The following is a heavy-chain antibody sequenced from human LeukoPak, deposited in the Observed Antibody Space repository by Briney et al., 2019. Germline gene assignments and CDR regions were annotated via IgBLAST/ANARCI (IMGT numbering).Heavy chain of an antibody. J-gene: IGHJ4*02. Sequence: GGSLRLSCAASGFISSNYAMSWVRQAPGKGLEWVSSLTSSGGSTYYADSVKGRFTISRDNSKNTLYLLMNSLRAEDTAVYYCAKVVGCGGDCYNYFDYWGQGTLVTVSS. CDR1: GFISSNYA. D-gene: IGHD2-21*01. CDR2: LTSSGGST. V-gene: IGHV3-23*01. CDR3: AKVVGCGGDCYNYFDY.